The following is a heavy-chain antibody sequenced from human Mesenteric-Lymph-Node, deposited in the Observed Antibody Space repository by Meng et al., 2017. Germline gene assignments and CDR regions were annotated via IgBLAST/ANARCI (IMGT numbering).Heavy chain of an antibody. D-gene: IGHD5-24*01. J-gene: IGHJ6*02. V-gene: IGHV3-21*01. CDR1: GFTFSSYS. CDR2: ISSSSKYI. CDR3: AREARRWRVYYGMDV. Sequence: GESLKISCAASGFTFSSYSMNWVRQAPEKGPEWVSSISSSSKYIYYADSVKGRFTISRDNSKNTLYLQMNSLRAEDTAVYYCAREARRWRVYYGMDVWGQGTTVTVSS.